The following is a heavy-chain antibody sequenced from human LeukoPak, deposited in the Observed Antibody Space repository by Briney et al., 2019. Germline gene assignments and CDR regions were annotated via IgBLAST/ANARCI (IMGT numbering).Heavy chain of an antibody. J-gene: IGHJ4*02. CDR3: ARAGAQYDITL. V-gene: IGHV4-61*02. Sequence: PSQTLSLTCAVSGGSISSGGYSWSWIRQPAGKGLEWIGRMDTSGSTNYNPSLKSRVTMSVDTSKNQFSLKLSSVTAADTAVYYCARAGAQYDITLWGQGTLVTVSS. CDR2: MDTSGST. CDR1: GGSISSGGYS. D-gene: IGHD3-9*01.